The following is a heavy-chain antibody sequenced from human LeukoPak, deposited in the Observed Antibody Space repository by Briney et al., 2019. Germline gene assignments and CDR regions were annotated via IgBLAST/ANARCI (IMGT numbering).Heavy chain of an antibody. V-gene: IGHV3-20*03. CDR3: ARAPITSPFYFDY. D-gene: IGHD2-2*01. CDR2: INWSGKST. Sequence: PXXXXXWASGINWSGKSTSYGDPVRGRFTISRDNAKNSLSLQMDSLRAEDTALYYCARAPITSPFYFDYWGQGTLVTVSS. J-gene: IGHJ4*02.